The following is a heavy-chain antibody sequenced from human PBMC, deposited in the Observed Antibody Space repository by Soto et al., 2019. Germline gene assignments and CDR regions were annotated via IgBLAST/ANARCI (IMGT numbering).Heavy chain of an antibody. Sequence: SVKVSCKASGGIFSSYAISWVRQAPGQGLEWMGGIIPMFGTAKYAQKFQGRVSITADESTSTAYMELSSLRSEDTAVYYCASCSSTSCRAYFYYYGMDVWGQGTTVTVS. CDR2: IIPMFGTA. CDR1: GGIFSSYA. D-gene: IGHD2-2*01. V-gene: IGHV1-69*13. CDR3: ASCSSTSCRAYFYYYGMDV. J-gene: IGHJ6*02.